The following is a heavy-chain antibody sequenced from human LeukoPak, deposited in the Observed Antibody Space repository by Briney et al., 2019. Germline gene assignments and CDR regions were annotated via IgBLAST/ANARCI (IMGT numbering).Heavy chain of an antibody. Sequence: PSETLSLTCTVSGGSISSYYWSWIRQPPGKGLEWIGYIYYSGSTNYNPSLKSRVTMSVDTSKNQFSLKLSSVTAADTAVYYCARSLLRFLEWPFDYWGQGTLVTVSS. D-gene: IGHD3-3*01. J-gene: IGHJ4*02. V-gene: IGHV4-59*12. CDR1: GGSISSYY. CDR2: IYYSGST. CDR3: ARSLLRFLEWPFDY.